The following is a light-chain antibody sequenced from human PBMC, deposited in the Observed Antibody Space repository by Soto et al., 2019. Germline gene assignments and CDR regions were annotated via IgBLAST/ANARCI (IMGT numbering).Light chain of an antibody. CDR3: QQDYNLPPT. J-gene: IGKJ1*01. CDR2: GSS. V-gene: IGKV3-15*01. CDR1: ETVSTN. Sequence: ELVLTQSPATLSVSPGARATLSCRATETVSTNLAWFQRKAGQPPRLLIYGSSTRATGVPDRFSGSGSGTDLTITISSLQPEDVEVYYCQQDYNLPPTFGQGTKVDIK.